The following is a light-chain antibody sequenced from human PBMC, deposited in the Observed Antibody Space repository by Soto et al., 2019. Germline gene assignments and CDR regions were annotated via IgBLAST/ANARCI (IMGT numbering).Light chain of an antibody. CDR2: AAS. CDR1: QDIRDD. V-gene: IGKV1-17*01. Sequence: DIQMTQSQSSLSASVGDRVTITCRASQDIRDDLGWFPQKPGKAPKRMIYAASSLESGVPPMFSRSRSGTEFTLTINSLHPEDCATYSFLQHNTYIWPFCQGTNVAIK. J-gene: IGKJ1*01. CDR3: LQHNTYIWP.